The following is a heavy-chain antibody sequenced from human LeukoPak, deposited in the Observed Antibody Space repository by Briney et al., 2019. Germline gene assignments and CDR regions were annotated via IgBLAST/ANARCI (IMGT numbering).Heavy chain of an antibody. CDR3: ASHCSSTSCLDY. Sequence: GGSLRLSCAASGFTFSSYWMHWVRQAPGKGLVWVSRINSDGSSTSYPDSVKGRFTISRDNAKNTLYLQMNSLRVEDTAVYYCASHCSSTSCLDYWGQGTLATVSS. J-gene: IGHJ4*02. V-gene: IGHV3-74*01. CDR2: INSDGSST. CDR1: GFTFSSYW. D-gene: IGHD2-2*01.